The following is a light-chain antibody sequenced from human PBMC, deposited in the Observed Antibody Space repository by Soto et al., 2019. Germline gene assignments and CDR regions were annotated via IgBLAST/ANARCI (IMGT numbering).Light chain of an antibody. CDR2: AAS. CDR3: QKYNTGPAT. V-gene: IGKV1-27*01. CDR1: QGISST. Sequence: DIQMTQSPPSLSASVGDRATITCRASQGISSTLAWYQQKPGKAPILLIYAASTLESGIPSRFSGSGSGTEFTLTISSLQPEDVAVYYCQKYNTGPATCGQGTRLEIK. J-gene: IGKJ5*01.